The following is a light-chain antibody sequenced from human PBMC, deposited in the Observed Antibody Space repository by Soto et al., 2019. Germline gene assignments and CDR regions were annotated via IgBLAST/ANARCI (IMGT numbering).Light chain of an antibody. Sequence: EIVMTQSPATLSVSPGEGATISCRASQGIGSTLAWYQQKPGQTPSLLIYGASTRETGVPARFSGSASGTEFTLTITSLQSEDFAVYYCQHYANWPLTFGGGTKVESK. CDR2: GAS. V-gene: IGKV3-15*01. CDR3: QHYANWPLT. J-gene: IGKJ4*01. CDR1: QGIGST.